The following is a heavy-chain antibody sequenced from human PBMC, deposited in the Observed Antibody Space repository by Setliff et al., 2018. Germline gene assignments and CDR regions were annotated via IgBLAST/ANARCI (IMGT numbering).Heavy chain of an antibody. D-gene: IGHD2-2*01. CDR1: GGSFSGYY. V-gene: IGHV4-34*01. CDR3: ARERGLGYCSSTSCRYYYYGMDV. J-gene: IGHJ6*02. Sequence: SETLSLTCAVYGGSFSGYYWSWIRQPSGKGLEWIGEINHSGSTNYNPSLKSRVTISVDTSKNQFSLKLSSVTAADTAVYYCARERGLGYCSSTSCRYYYYGMDVWGQGTTVTVSS. CDR2: INHSGST.